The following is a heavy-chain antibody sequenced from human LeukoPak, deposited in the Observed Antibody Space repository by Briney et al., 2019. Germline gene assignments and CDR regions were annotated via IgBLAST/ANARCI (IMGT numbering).Heavy chain of an antibody. V-gene: IGHV1-8*01. CDR2: MNPNSGNT. CDR1: GYTITSYD. J-gene: IGHJ4*02. CDR3: ARGITGTTRGSQDYFDY. Sequence: GASVKVSCKASGYTITSYDINWVRQATGQGLEWMGWMNPNSGNTGYAQKFQGRVTMTRNTSISTAYMEVSSLRSEDTAVYYCARGITGTTRGSQDYFDYWGQGTLVTVSS. D-gene: IGHD1-20*01.